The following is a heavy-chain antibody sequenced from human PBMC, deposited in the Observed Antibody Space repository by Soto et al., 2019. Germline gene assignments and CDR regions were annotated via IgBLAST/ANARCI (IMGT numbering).Heavy chain of an antibody. D-gene: IGHD1-7*01. J-gene: IGHJ4*02. Sequence: QITLKESGPTLVKPTQTLTLTCTFSGFSLSTRGVGVGWIRQPPGKALEWLAFIYWDDDKRYSPSLKNRVTITKDTAKNQVVLTMTNMDPVDTATYYCAHRTLYELFVYWGQGTLVTVSS. CDR3: AHRTLYELFVY. CDR2: IYWDDDK. CDR1: GFSLSTRGVG. V-gene: IGHV2-5*02.